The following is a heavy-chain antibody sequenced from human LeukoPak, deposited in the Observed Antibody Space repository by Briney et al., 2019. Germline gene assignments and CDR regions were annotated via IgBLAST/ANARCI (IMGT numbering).Heavy chain of an antibody. CDR3: ARLGRYSYSLIGAIDY. CDR1: GYSISSGYY. CDR2: IYHSGST. D-gene: IGHD5-18*01. V-gene: IGHV4-38-2*01. Sequence: SEALSLTCAVSGYSISSGYYWGWIRQPPGKGLEWIGSIYHSGSTYYNPSLKSRVTISVDTSKNQFSLKLSSVTAADTAVYYCARLGRYSYSLIGAIDYWGQGTLVTVSS. J-gene: IGHJ4*02.